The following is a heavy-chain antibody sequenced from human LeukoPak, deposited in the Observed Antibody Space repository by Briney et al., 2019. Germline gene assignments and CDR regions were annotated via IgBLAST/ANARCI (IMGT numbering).Heavy chain of an antibody. J-gene: IGHJ6*02. Sequence: ASVKVSCKASGYTFTGYYMHWVRQAPGQGLEWMGWINPNSGGTNYAQKFQGRVTMTRDTSISTAHMELSRLRSDDTAVYYCASDIVVVPAATREEYYYYGMDVWGQGTTVTVSS. CDR2: INPNSGGT. D-gene: IGHD2-2*01. CDR3: ASDIVVVPAATREEYYYYGMDV. CDR1: GYTFTGYY. V-gene: IGHV1-2*02.